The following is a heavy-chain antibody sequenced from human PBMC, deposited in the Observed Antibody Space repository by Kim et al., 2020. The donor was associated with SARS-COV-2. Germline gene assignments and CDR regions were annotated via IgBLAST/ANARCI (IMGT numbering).Heavy chain of an antibody. Sequence: SVKVSCKASGGTFSSYAISWVRQAPGQGLECMGGIIPIFGTANYAQKFQGRVTITADESTSTAYMELSSLRSEDTAVYYCSSSGSYYKTYDYWGQGTLV. CDR3: SSSGSYYKTYDY. CDR1: GGTFSSYA. CDR2: IIPIFGTA. D-gene: IGHD3-10*01. V-gene: IGHV1-69*13. J-gene: IGHJ4*02.